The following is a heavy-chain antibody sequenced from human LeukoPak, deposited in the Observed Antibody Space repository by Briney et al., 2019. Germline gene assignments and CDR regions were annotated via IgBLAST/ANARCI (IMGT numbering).Heavy chain of an antibody. V-gene: IGHV3-30-3*01. CDR1: GFTFSSYA. CDR2: ISYDGSNK. Sequence: GGSLRLSCAASGFTFSSYAMHWVRQAPGKGLEWVAVISYDGSNKYYADSVKGRFTISRDNSKNTLYLQMNCLRAEDTAVYYCARDAGYSSGWPEYWGQGTLVTVSS. D-gene: IGHD6-19*01. CDR3: ARDAGYSSGWPEY. J-gene: IGHJ4*02.